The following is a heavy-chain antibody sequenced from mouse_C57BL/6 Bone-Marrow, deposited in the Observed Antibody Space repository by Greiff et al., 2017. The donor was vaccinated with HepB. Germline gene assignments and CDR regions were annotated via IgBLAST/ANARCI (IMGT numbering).Heavy chain of an antibody. CDR3: ARRGYGSSFAY. CDR2: ISNLAYSI. D-gene: IGHD1-1*01. Sequence: VQLKESGGGLVQPGGSLKLSCAASGFTFSDYGMAWVRQAPRKGPEWVAFISNLAYSIYYADTVTGRFTISRENAKNTLYLEMSSLRSEDTAMYYCARRGYGSSFAYWGQGTLVTVSA. V-gene: IGHV5-15*01. J-gene: IGHJ3*01. CDR1: GFTFSDYG.